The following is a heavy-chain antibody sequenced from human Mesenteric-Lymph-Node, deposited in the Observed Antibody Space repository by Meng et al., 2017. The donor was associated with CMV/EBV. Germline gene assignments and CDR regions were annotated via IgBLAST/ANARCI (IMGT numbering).Heavy chain of an antibody. D-gene: IGHD1/OR15-1a*01. CDR1: GGSLSTYY. CDR3: TRGVRITTLDL. J-gene: IGHJ5*02. CDR2: VYYDGDT. V-gene: IGHV4-59*01. Sequence: SETLSLTCSLSGGSLSTYYYSWVRKTPGRGLEWIGYVYYDGDTKYNPSLKSRVTMSVDMSKNNFSMRLASVTGADTAVYYCTRGVRITTLDLWGRGTLVTVSS.